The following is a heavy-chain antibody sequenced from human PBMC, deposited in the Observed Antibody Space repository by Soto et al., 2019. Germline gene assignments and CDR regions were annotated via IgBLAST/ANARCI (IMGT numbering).Heavy chain of an antibody. CDR3: ARRYCTNTTNCPVGYGLDV. CDR1: GYSFSSYW. J-gene: IGHJ6*02. CDR2: IYPGTSNA. D-gene: IGHD2-8*01. Sequence: EVQLVQSGAELKKPGESLIISCETFGYSFSSYWIGWVRQMPGKGLDWMGIIYPGTSNARYSPAFEGQVTISADKSISTAYLRWSSLKASDSATYFCARRYCTNTTNCPVGYGLDVWGQGTTVIVSS. V-gene: IGHV5-51*01.